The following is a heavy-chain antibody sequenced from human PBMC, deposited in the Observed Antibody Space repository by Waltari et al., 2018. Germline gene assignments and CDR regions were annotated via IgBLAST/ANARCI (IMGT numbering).Heavy chain of an antibody. V-gene: IGHV3-30*02. Sequence: QVQLVESGGGVVQPGGSLRLSCAASGFTFSTYGMHWVRQAPGKGLEWVAFIRFDGSTKYYADSVKGRVTISRDNSKNTLYLQMNSLRVEDTAVYYSAKDVVVVGNDAFDIWGQGTMVTVSS. CDR3: AKDVVVVGNDAFDI. J-gene: IGHJ3*02. CDR2: IRFDGSTK. CDR1: GFTFSTYG. D-gene: IGHD2-21*01.